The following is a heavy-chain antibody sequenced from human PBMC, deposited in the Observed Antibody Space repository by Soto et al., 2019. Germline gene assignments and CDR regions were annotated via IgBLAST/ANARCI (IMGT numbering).Heavy chain of an antibody. D-gene: IGHD6-13*01. CDR2: IFSNDEK. J-gene: IGHJ4*02. CDR3: ARSSDSTLQYIYYFDS. V-gene: IGHV2-26*01. CDR1: DLSLKNARVG. Sequence: QVTLRESGPVLVKPTETLMLTCTVSDLSLKNARVGASWIRQSPGKALEWLAHIFSNDEKSYSTSLRARLTISKDSSRSQVVLTMTNMDPADTATYFCARSSDSTLQYIYYFDSXXXXTXXTVSS.